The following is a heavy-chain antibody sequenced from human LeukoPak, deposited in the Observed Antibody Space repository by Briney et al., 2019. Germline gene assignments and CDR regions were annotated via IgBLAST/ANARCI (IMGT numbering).Heavy chain of an antibody. CDR2: INPNSGGT. V-gene: IGHV1-2*06. CDR3: ARDHLDGITGTTQPIFDY. J-gene: IGHJ4*02. CDR1: GYTFTGYY. Sequence: ASVKVSCKASGYTFTGYYMHWVRQAPGQGLEWMGRINPNSGGTNYAQKFQGRVTMTRDTSISTAYMELRSLRSDDAAVYYCARDHLDGITGTTQPIFDYWGQGTLVTVSS. D-gene: IGHD1-7*01.